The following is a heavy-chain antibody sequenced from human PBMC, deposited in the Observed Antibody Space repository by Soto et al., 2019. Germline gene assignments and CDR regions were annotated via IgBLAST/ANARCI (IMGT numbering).Heavy chain of an antibody. D-gene: IGHD3-22*01. V-gene: IGHV3-48*03. J-gene: IGHJ4*02. CDR3: ARSRGSYRPFDS. CDR2: ISTIDDTI. CDR1: GFTFSGYE. Sequence: GGSLRLSCAASGFTFSGYEMNWVRQAPGKGLEWISHISTIDDTIYYADSVKGRFTISSDNTKNLLYLQMNSLRAEDTAVYYCARSRGSYRPFDSWGQGTQATVSS.